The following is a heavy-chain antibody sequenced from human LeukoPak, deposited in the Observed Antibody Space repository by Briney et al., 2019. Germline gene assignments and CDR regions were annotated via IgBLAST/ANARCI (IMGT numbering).Heavy chain of an antibody. V-gene: IGHV1-2*06. CDR1: GYTFTGYY. D-gene: IGHD4-17*01. CDR3: AREARLSEGLTTVNWFDP. Sequence: ASVKVSCKASGYTFTGYYMHWVRQAPGQGLEWMGRINPNSGGTNYAQKFQGRVTMTRDTSISTAYMELSRLRSDGTAVYYCAREARLSEGLTTVNWFDPWGQGTLVTVSS. J-gene: IGHJ5*02. CDR2: INPNSGGT.